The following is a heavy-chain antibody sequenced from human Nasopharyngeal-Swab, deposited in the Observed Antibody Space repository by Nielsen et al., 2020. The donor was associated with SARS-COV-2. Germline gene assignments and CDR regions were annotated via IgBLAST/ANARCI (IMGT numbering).Heavy chain of an antibody. D-gene: IGHD3-9*01. CDR3: ARGMTVRYFDWLFADYGMDV. CDR1: GYTFTSYD. V-gene: IGHV1-8*01. J-gene: IGHJ6*02. CDR2: KNPNSGNT. Sequence: ASVKVSCKASGYTFTSYDINWVRQATGQGLEWMGWKNPNSGNTGYAQKFQGRVTMTRNTSISTAYMELSSLRSEDTAVYYCARGMTVRYFDWLFADYGMDVWGQGTTVTVSS.